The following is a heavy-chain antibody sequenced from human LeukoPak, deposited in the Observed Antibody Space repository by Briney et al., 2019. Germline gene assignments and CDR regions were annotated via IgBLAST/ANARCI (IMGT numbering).Heavy chain of an antibody. J-gene: IGHJ4*02. CDR1: GFTFSSYE. V-gene: IGHV3-48*03. CDR2: ISSSGSTI. Sequence: PGGSLRLSCAASGFTFSSYEMNWVRQAPGKGLEWVSYISSSGSTIYYADSVKGRFTISRDNAKNSLYLQMNSLRAEDTAVYYCARGLVVGYSYGPNLKNDYWGQGTLVTVSS. CDR3: ARGLVVGYSYGPNLKNDY. D-gene: IGHD5-18*01.